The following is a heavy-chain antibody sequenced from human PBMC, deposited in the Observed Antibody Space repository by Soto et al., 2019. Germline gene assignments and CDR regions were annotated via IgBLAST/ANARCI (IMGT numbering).Heavy chain of an antibody. CDR3: ARGTWNYPIYY. J-gene: IGHJ4*02. Sequence: QVQLQESGPGLVKPSQTLSLTCTVSGGSISSGGYYWSWIRQHPGKGLEWIGYIYYSGSTYYNPSLTSRVTISVDTSKNQCPLKLSSVTAADTAVYYCARGTWNYPIYYWGQGTLVTVSS. V-gene: IGHV4-31*03. D-gene: IGHD1-7*01. CDR1: GGSISSGGYY. CDR2: IYYSGST.